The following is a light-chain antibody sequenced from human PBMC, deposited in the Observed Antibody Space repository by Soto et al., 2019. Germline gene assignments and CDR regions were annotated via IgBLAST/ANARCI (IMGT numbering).Light chain of an antibody. V-gene: IGKV4-1*01. J-gene: IGKJ2*01. Sequence: DIVMTQSPDSLAVSLGERATINCKSSQSIFYSSNNKNYLAWYQQKPGHPPKLLIYWASTRESGVPDRFSGSGSGTDFTLTISSLQAEDVAVYYCQQYYETPPYTIGQGTKLEIK. CDR3: QQYYETPPYT. CDR1: QSIFYSSNNKNY. CDR2: WAS.